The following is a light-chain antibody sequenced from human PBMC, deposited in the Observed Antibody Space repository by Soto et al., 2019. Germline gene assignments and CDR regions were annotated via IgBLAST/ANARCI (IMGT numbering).Light chain of an antibody. J-gene: IGKJ5*01. Sequence: EIVLTQSPATGSLSPGEIATLSFMASQSVRSYLAWYQQKPGQTPRLLIYDAYNRATGIPPRFSGSGSGTDFTLTISSLEPEDFAVYYCQQRSNWPPITFGQGTRLEIK. V-gene: IGKV3-11*01. CDR2: DAY. CDR3: QQRSNWPPIT. CDR1: QSVRSY.